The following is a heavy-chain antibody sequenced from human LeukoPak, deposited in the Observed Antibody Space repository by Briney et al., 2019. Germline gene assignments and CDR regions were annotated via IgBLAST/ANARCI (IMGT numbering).Heavy chain of an antibody. D-gene: IGHD3-22*01. CDR1: GFTFSSYA. CDR2: ISGSGGST. Sequence: GGSLRLSCAASGFTFSSYAMSWVRQAPGKGLEWVSAISGSGGSTYYADSVKGRFTISRDNSKNTLYLQMNSLRAEDTAVYYCAKADLGHYYDSSGYYPPLYFDYWGQGTLVTVSS. CDR3: AKADLGHYYDSSGYYPPLYFDY. V-gene: IGHV3-23*01. J-gene: IGHJ4*02.